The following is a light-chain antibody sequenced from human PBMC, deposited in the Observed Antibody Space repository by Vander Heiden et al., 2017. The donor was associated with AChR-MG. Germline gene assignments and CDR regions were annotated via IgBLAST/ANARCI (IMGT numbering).Light chain of an antibody. Sequence: DIQMHKSPSSVYASVGHRVTITSSASQGIGNYLSLCQQTPGKAPKLLIYAAASLQSWGPSRCSGSRSGTDYSLTIDNLQPEDYVTDYCQQANSFMLTFGGGTKVEIK. CDR1: QGIGNY. J-gene: IGKJ4*01. CDR2: AAA. V-gene: IGKV1D-12*01. CDR3: QQANSFMLT.